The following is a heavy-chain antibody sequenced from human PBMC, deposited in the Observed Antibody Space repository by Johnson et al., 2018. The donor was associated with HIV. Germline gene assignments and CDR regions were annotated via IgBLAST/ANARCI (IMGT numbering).Heavy chain of an antibody. CDR2: ISYAGSNT. Sequence: QEQLVESGGGLVQPGRSLRLSCAASGFTFSSYGMHWVRQAPGKGLEWVAVISYAGSNTYYVDSVKGRFTIPRDNAKNTLYLQRNSLRAADTAVYYCAKDMGVYTAMNPWAFDIWGQGTMVTVSS. D-gene: IGHD5-18*01. CDR3: AKDMGVYTAMNPWAFDI. V-gene: IGHV3-30*18. CDR1: GFTFSSYG. J-gene: IGHJ3*02.